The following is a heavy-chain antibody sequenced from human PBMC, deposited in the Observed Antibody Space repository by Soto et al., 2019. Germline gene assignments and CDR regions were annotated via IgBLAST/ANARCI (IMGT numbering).Heavy chain of an antibody. V-gene: IGHV6-1*01. D-gene: IGHD2-15*01. J-gene: IGHJ4*02. CDR3: ARSRGFLDY. CDR1: GDSVSSTSTA. Sequence: PSQTLSLTCAISGDSVSSTSTAWSWIRQSPSRGLEWLGRTYYRSKWYNEYAVSVKGRITVNPDTSKNQFSLQLNSVTPEDTAKYYCARSRGFLDYWGQGTLVTVSS. CDR2: TYYRSKWYN.